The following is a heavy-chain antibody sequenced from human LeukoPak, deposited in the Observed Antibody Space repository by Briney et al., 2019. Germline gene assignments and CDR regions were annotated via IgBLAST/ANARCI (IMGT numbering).Heavy chain of an antibody. CDR3: ARGTVVWYDRNNWFDP. Sequence: SETLSLTCTVSGGSISNYYWSWIRQPPGKGLEWIGYIYYSGSTNYNPSLKSRVTISVDTSKNQFSLKLSSVTAADTAVYYCARGTVVWYDRNNWFDPWGQGTLVTVSS. J-gene: IGHJ5*02. CDR1: GGSISNYY. V-gene: IGHV4-59*01. D-gene: IGHD2-15*01. CDR2: IYYSGST.